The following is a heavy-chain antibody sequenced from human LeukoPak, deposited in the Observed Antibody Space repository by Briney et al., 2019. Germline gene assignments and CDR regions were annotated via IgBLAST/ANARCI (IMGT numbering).Heavy chain of an antibody. D-gene: IGHD3-22*01. J-gene: IGHJ4*02. CDR1: GFTFSSYA. Sequence: GGSLRLSCAASGFTFSSYAMSWVRQAPGKGLEWVSAISGSGGSTYYADSVKGRFTISRDNSKNTLYLQMNSLRAEDTAVYYCAKSQHYYDSSGYYYGYWGQGTLVTVSS. V-gene: IGHV3-23*01. CDR2: ISGSGGST. CDR3: AKSQHYYDSSGYYYGY.